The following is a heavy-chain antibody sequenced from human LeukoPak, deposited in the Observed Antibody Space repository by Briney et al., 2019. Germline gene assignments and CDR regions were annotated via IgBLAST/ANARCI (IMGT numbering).Heavy chain of an antibody. CDR2: FDPEDGET. CDR3: ATNSIVGAPYFDY. V-gene: IGHV1-24*01. CDR1: GFTFSSYA. Sequence: GGSLRLSCAASGFTFSSYAMSWVRQAPGKGLEWMGGFDPEDGETIYAQKFQGRVTMTEDTSTNTAYMELSSLRSEDTAVYYCATNSIVGAPYFDYWGQGTLVTVSS. D-gene: IGHD1-26*01. J-gene: IGHJ4*02.